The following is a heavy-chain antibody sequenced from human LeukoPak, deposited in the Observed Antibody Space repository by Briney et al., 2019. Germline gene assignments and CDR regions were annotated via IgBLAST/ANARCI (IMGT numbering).Heavy chain of an antibody. D-gene: IGHD3-10*01. J-gene: IGHJ4*02. V-gene: IGHV3-7*04. CDR1: GFTFKNYR. CDR2: IKQDGSEE. Sequence: GGSLRLSCAVSGFTFKNYRMNWVRQAPGKGLEWVANIKQDGSEEYYVDSVKGRFTISRDNAKNSLYVQMNSLRAEDTAVYYCARFYGSGTFDYWGQGTLVTVSS. CDR3: ARFYGSGTFDY.